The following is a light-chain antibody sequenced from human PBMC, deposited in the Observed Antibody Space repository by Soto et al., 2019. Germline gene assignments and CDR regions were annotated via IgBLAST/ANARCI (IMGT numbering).Light chain of an antibody. Sequence: EIVLTQSPATLSLSPGERATLSCRASQSVSSYLAWYQQKPGQAPRLLIYDASNRATVIPARFSGSASGTDFTLTISSLEPDDFAVYYCHRRSNWPYTFGQGTKLEIK. J-gene: IGKJ2*01. V-gene: IGKV3-11*01. CDR1: QSVSSY. CDR3: HRRSNWPYT. CDR2: DAS.